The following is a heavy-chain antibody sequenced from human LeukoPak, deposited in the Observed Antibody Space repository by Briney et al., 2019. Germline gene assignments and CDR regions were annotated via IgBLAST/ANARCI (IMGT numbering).Heavy chain of an antibody. CDR3: VGDSNGYYYGYDY. CDR1: GFTFSDYY. V-gene: IGHV3-11*01. J-gene: IGHJ4*02. Sequence: GGSLRLSCAASGFTFSDYYMSWIRQAPGKGLEWISYISSSGSTIYYADSVKGRLTISRDNAKNSLSLQMNSLRAEDTAVCYCVGDSNGYYYGYDYWGQGTLVTVSS. CDR2: ISSSGSTI. D-gene: IGHD3-22*01.